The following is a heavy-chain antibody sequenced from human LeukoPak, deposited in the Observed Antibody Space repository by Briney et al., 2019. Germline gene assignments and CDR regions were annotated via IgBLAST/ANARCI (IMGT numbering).Heavy chain of an antibody. CDR3: ARQGVGATDC. CDR2: ITYSGST. V-gene: IGHV4-39*01. D-gene: IGHD1-26*01. CDR1: GGSISSSTYY. J-gene: IGHJ4*02. Sequence: SETLSLTCTVSGGSISSSTYYWAWIRQSPGKGLEWIGSITYSGSTYYNPSLESRVTISVDTSKNQFSLRLISVTAVDMAVYYCARQGVGATDCWGQGTLVTVSS.